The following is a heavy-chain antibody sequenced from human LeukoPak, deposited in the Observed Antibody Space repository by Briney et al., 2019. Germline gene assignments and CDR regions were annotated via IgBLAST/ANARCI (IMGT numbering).Heavy chain of an antibody. D-gene: IGHD6-13*01. J-gene: IGHJ3*02. CDR2: ISYDGSNK. V-gene: IGHV3-30-3*01. Sequence: GRSLRLSCAASGFTFSSYAMHWVRQAPGKGLEWVAVISYDGSNKYYADSVKGRFTISRDNSKNTLYLQMNSLRAEDTAVYYCARESAAGGAFDIWGQGTMVTVSS. CDR3: ARESAAGGAFDI. CDR1: GFTFSSYA.